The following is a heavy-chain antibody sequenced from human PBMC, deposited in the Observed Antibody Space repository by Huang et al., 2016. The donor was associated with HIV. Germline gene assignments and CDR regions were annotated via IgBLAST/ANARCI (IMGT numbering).Heavy chain of an antibody. J-gene: IGHJ4*02. D-gene: IGHD3-22*01. CDR1: GYAFTSYY. Sequence: QVQLVQSGAEVKKPGASVKVSCKASGYAFTSYYMHWVRQAPGQGLEWMGIINPSDGSTSYAQKFQGRVTTTRDTSTNKVFMELSSLRSEDTAVYYCARDRDFYDSSGYWGFNYFDYWGQGTLVTVSS. CDR2: INPSDGST. CDR3: ARDRDFYDSSGYWGFNYFDY. V-gene: IGHV1-46*01.